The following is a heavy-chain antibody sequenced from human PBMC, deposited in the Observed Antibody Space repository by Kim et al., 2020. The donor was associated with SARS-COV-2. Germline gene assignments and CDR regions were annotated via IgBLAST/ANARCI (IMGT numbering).Heavy chain of an antibody. CDR3: AREGDSSGYHEYFQH. V-gene: IGHV1-18*01. CDR1: GYTFTSYG. Sequence: ASVKVSCKASGYTFTSYGISWVRQAPGQGLEWMGWISAYNGNTNYAQKLQGRVTMTTDTSTSTAYMELRSLRSDDTAVYYCAREGDSSGYHEYFQHWGQGTLVTVSS. J-gene: IGHJ1*01. CDR2: ISAYNGNT. D-gene: IGHD3-22*01.